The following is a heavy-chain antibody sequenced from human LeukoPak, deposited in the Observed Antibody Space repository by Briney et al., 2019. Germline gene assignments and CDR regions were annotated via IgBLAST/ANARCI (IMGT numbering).Heavy chain of an antibody. CDR1: GGSISSSSSY. Sequence: PSETLSLTCSVSGGSISSSSSYWGWIRQSPGKGLEWIGSLQYRGSTYYNPSLKSRVTISVDTSKNQFSLKLSSVTAADTAVYYCARVVGYSSSWNDAFDIWGQGTMVTVSS. V-gene: IGHV4-39*07. J-gene: IGHJ3*02. D-gene: IGHD6-13*01. CDR2: LQYRGST. CDR3: ARVVGYSSSWNDAFDI.